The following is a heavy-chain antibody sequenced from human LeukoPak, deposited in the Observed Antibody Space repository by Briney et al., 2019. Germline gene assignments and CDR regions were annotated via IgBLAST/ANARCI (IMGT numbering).Heavy chain of an antibody. J-gene: IGHJ3*02. D-gene: IGHD3-10*01. CDR2: IYTSGST. V-gene: IGHV4-61*02. CDR1: GGSISSGSYG. CDR3: ARWGHYYGSGRNAFDI. Sequence: SQTLSLTCTVSGGSISSGSYGCRCVRQPAGKGLEWIGPIYTSGSTNYNPSLKSRVTISVDASKNKFSLKLSSVTAADTAVYYCARWGHYYGSGRNAFDIWGQGTMVTVS.